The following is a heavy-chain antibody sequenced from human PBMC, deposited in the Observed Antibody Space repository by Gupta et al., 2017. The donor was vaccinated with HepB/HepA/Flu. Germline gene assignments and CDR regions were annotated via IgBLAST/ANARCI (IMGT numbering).Heavy chain of an antibody. D-gene: IGHD5-24*01. Sequence: QLQLQESGPGLVKPSETLSLTCTVSGDSISTAGYFWGWIRQPPGMGLEFLGGRSYVGSTYSNPSLKSRVTISVDTSKNQFSLSLSSVTAADTALYYCARRRENLNWFDPWGQGTLVTVSS. CDR1: GDSISTAGYF. V-gene: IGHV4-39*01. CDR2: RSYVGST. CDR3: ARRRENLNWFDP. J-gene: IGHJ5*02.